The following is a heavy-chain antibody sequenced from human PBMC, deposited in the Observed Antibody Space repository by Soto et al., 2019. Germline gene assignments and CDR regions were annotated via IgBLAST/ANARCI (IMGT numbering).Heavy chain of an antibody. J-gene: IGHJ6*02. V-gene: IGHV4-39*01. CDR2: DNDSEAN. Sequence: PSETLSLTCTISGRSISSNSYSWGRIRPPPWKGLQRIERDNDSEANCVGPSLKSRVNPSLESRVTISVDTSKNQFSPKLRSVTAADTAVYYCARHPRGLDSSDYYAQRDQTPSYGMDVWGQGTTVTVSS. D-gene: IGHD3-22*01. CDR3: ARHPRGLDSSDYYAQRDQTPSYGMDV. CDR1: GRSISSNSYS.